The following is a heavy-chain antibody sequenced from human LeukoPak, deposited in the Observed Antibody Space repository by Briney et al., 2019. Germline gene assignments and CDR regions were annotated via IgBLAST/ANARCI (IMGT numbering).Heavy chain of an antibody. J-gene: IGHJ6*02. CDR3: AKGYCSSTSCYGYYYYGMDV. CDR1: GFTFSTFL. Sequence: GGSLRLSCAASGFTFSTFLMHWVRQAPGKGLEWVAVISYDGGNKYFADSVRGRFTISRDTSKNTLYLQMNSLRAEDTAVYYCAKGYCSSTSCYGYYYYGMDVWGQGTTVTVSS. V-gene: IGHV3-30-3*01. CDR2: ISYDGGNK. D-gene: IGHD2-2*01.